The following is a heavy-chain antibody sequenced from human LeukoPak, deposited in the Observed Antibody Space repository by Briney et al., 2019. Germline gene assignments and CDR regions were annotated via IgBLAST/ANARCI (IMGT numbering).Heavy chain of an antibody. CDR2: ISGSGGST. Sequence: GGSLRLSCAASRFTFSSYAMSWVRQAPGKGLEWVSAISGSGGSTYYADSVKGRFTISRDNSKNTVFLQMNSLRAEDTAVYYCAKDSQVFGYWGQGTMVSVSS. J-gene: IGHJ3*01. D-gene: IGHD3-22*01. CDR1: RFTFSSYA. CDR3: AKDSQVFGY. V-gene: IGHV3-23*01.